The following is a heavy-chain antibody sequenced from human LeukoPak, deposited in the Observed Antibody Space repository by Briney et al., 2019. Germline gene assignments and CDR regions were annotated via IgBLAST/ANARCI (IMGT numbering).Heavy chain of an antibody. CDR3: ARESGFGELYWFDP. V-gene: IGHV3-33*01. Sequence: GGSLRLSCAASGFTFSSYGMHWVRQAPGKGLEGVAVIWYDGSNKYYADSVKGRFTISRDNYKNTLYVQMNSLRAEDTAVYYCARESGFGELYWFDPWGQGTLVTVSS. J-gene: IGHJ5*02. CDR1: GFTFSSYG. CDR2: IWYDGSNK. D-gene: IGHD3-10*01.